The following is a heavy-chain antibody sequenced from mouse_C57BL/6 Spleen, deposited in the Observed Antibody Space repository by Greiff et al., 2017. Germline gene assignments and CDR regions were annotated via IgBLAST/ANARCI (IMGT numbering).Heavy chain of an antibody. D-gene: IGHD4-1*01. V-gene: IGHV1-15*01. J-gene: IGHJ2*01. CDR1: GYTFTDYE. CDR2: IDPETGGT. CDR3: TEYQKLTGPDYFDY. Sequence: QVQLQQSGAELVRPGAPVTLSCKASGYTFTDYEMHWVKQTPLHGLEWIGAIDPETGGTAYNQKFKGKAIPTADKTSSTAYMEPRSLTSADSAVYYCTEYQKLTGPDYFDYWGQGTTLTVSS.